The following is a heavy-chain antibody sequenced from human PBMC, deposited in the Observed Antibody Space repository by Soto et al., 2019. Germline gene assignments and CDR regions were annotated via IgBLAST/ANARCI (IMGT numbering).Heavy chain of an antibody. CDR1: GYIFSSYG. CDR3: ARAGGRNFYYGMDV. CDR2: ISAYNYNT. V-gene: IGHV1-18*01. J-gene: IGHJ6*02. Sequence: QVQLVQSGAEVKKPGASVKVSCKASGYIFSSYGISWVRQAPGQGLEWMGWISAYNYNTNYAQKLQCRVTMTTDTSTSTAYMELRSLRSDDTAVYYCARAGGRNFYYGMDVWGQGTTVTVSS. D-gene: IGHD2-8*02.